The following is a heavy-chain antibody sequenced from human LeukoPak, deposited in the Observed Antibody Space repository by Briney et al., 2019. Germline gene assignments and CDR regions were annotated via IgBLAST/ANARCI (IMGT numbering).Heavy chain of an antibody. CDR3: ARGSAIVVVPAATNGGH. D-gene: IGHD2-2*01. CDR2: MNPNSGNT. V-gene: IGHV1-8*01. Sequence: ASVKVSCEASGYTFTSYDINWVRQATGQGLEWMGWMNPNSGNTGYAQKFQGRVTMTRNTSISTAYMELSSLRSEDTAVYYCARGSAIVVVPAATNGGHWGQGTLVTVSS. J-gene: IGHJ4*02. CDR1: GYTFTSYD.